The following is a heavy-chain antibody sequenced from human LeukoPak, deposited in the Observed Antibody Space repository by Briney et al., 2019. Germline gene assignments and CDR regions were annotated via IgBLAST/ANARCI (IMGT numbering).Heavy chain of an antibody. D-gene: IGHD1-26*01. V-gene: IGHV4-34*01. CDR1: GGPFNGYY. CDR3: AKNGQSGFSFDP. J-gene: IGHJ5*02. CDR2: GDERGGT. Sequence: SETLSLTCAVYGGPFNGYYWSWIRQSPGKGLEWIGEGDERGGTKYNPSLKSRVTISADSSKNQFSLKLTSVTAADTAVYHCAKNGQSGFSFDPWGQGTLVTVSS.